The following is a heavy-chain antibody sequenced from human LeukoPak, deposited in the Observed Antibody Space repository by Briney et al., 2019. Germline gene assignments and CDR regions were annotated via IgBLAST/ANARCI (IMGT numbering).Heavy chain of an antibody. V-gene: IGHV4-39*01. CDR3: ARHVEQRLTPFDY. D-gene: IGHD6-19*01. CDR1: GGSVSNGSYY. Sequence: SETLSLTCTVSGGSVSNGSYYWGWIRQPPGKGLEWIGSIYHSGSTYYNPSLKSRVTISVDTSKNQFSLKLSSVTAADTAVYYCARHVEQRLTPFDYWGQGILVTVSS. J-gene: IGHJ4*02. CDR2: IYHSGST.